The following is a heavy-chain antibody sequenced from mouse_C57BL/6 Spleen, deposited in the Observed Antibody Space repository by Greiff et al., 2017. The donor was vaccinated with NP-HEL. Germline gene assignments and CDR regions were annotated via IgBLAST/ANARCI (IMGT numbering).Heavy chain of an antibody. J-gene: IGHJ3*01. V-gene: IGHV1-80*01. Sequence: QVQLQQSGAELVKPGASVKISCKASGYAFSSYWMNWVKQRPGKGLEWIGQIYPGDGDPNYNGKFKGKATLTADKSSSTAYMQLSSLTSEDSAVYFCAREGDYGGFAYWGQGTLVTVSA. CDR3: AREGDYGGFAY. D-gene: IGHD2-4*01. CDR2: IYPGDGDP. CDR1: GYAFSSYW.